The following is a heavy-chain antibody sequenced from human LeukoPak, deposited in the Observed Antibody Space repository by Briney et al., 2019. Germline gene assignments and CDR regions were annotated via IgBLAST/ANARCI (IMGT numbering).Heavy chain of an antibody. CDR3: ARSITIFGVPYYDY. V-gene: IGHV1-69*13. Sequence: GASVKVSCKASGGTFSSYAISWVRQAPGQGLEWMGGIIPIFGTANYAQKFQGRVTITADESTSTAYMELSSLRSEDTAVYYCARSITIFGVPYYDYWGQGTLVTVSS. J-gene: IGHJ4*02. CDR1: GGTFSSYA. D-gene: IGHD3-3*01. CDR2: IIPIFGTA.